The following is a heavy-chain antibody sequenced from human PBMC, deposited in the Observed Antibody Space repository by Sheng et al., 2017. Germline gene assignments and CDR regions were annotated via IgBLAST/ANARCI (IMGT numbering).Heavy chain of an antibody. J-gene: IGHJ4*02. Sequence: QVQLVESGGGVVQPGTSLRLSCAASGFTFSSYGMHWVRQAPGKGLEWVATIWYDGRNKYYADSVKGRFTISRDDAKNTLNLQMTGLRVDDTGVYYCARGRWLHSRSYYFDSWGQGTLVTVSS. CDR2: IWYDGRNK. V-gene: IGHV3-33*01. CDR3: ARGRWLHSRSYYFDS. CDR1: GFTFSSYG. D-gene: IGHD3-10*01.